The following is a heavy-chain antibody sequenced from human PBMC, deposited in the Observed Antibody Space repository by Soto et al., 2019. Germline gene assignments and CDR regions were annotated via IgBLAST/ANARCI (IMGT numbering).Heavy chain of an antibody. J-gene: IGHJ6*02. CDR3: ARQNSYGYYYYGLDV. CDR1: GYRFANYR. Sequence: GESLEISCKGSGYRFANYRIGWVGPMPGKGLEWMGIIYPGDSETRYSPSFQGQVTISADKSISTAHLQWSSLKASDTALYYCARQNSYGYYYYGLDVWGQGTTVTVSS. D-gene: IGHD5-18*01. V-gene: IGHV5-51*01. CDR2: IYPGDSET.